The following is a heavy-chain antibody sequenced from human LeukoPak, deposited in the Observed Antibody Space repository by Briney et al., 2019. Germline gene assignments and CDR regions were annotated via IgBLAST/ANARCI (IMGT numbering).Heavy chain of an antibody. Sequence: SETLSLTCAVSGGSIINYYWSRIRQPPGKGLEWIGYIYYSGSTNYNPSLKSRVTISVDTSKNQFSLKLSSVTAADTAVYYCARTDPSYFDYWGQGTLVTVSS. CDR2: IYYSGST. CDR1: GGSIINYY. J-gene: IGHJ4*02. CDR3: ARTDPSYFDY. V-gene: IGHV4-59*01.